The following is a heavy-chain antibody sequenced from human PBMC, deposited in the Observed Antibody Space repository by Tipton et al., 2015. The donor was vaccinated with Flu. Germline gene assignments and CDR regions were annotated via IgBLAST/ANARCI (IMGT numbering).Heavy chain of an antibody. D-gene: IGHD1-26*01. V-gene: IGHV4-61*02. Sequence: TLSLTCAVSGYSISSGSFYWTWIRQPAGKGLEWIGRIQSSGSTSYNPSLKSRVTMSIDTSENQFSLRLTSMTAADTAVYYCARDRWEYASGFDSWGQGSLVTVSP. CDR3: ARDRWEYASGFDS. CDR2: IQSSGST. J-gene: IGHJ4*02. CDR1: GYSISSGSFY.